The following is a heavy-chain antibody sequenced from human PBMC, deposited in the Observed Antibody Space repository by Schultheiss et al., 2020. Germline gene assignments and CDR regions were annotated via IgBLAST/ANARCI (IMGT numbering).Heavy chain of an antibody. CDR1: GGSISSNY. V-gene: IGHV4-59*08. D-gene: IGHD5-18*01. Sequence: SETLSLTCSVSGGSISSNYWSWIRQPPGKGLEWIGYIYYSGSSNYNPSLKSRVTTSVDTSKNQFSLKLSSVTAADTAVYYCARHGVDTAMACFDYWGQGTLVTVSA. J-gene: IGHJ4*02. CDR2: IYYSGSS. CDR3: ARHGVDTAMACFDY.